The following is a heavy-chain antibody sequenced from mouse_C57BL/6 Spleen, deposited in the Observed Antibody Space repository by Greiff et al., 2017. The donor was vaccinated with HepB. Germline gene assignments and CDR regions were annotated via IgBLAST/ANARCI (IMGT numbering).Heavy chain of an antibody. CDR2: ISNLAYSI. Sequence: DVKLVESGGGLVQPGGSLKLSCAASGFTFSDYGMAWVRQAPRKGPEWVAFISNLAYSIYYADTVTGRFTISRENAKNTLYLEMSSLSSEDTAMYYCARLGTYYGSRHFDYWGQGTTLTVSS. CDR1: GFTFSDYG. D-gene: IGHD1-1*01. CDR3: ARLGTYYGSRHFDY. V-gene: IGHV5-15*01. J-gene: IGHJ2*01.